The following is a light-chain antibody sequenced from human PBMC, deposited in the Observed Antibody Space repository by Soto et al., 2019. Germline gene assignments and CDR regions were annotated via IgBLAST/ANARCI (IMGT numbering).Light chain of an antibody. CDR1: NSNIGSHT. Sequence: QSVLTQPPSASGTPGQRVTISCSGSNSNIGSHTVNWYQQLPRTAPKLLIYSNNQRPSGVPDRFSGSKSGSSASLAISGLQSEDEADYYCVAWDASLNGWVFGGGTKVTVL. CDR2: SNN. CDR3: VAWDASLNGWV. J-gene: IGLJ3*02. V-gene: IGLV1-44*01.